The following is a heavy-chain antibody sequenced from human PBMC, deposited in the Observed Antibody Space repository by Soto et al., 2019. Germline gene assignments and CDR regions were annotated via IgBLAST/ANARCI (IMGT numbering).Heavy chain of an antibody. CDR1: GFTFSSYA. V-gene: IGHV3-23*01. CDR2: ISGSGGST. D-gene: IGHD5-12*01. CDR3: AKDRGGYDWIGFRALLDQSSHYFDY. Sequence: GGSLRLSCAASGFTFSSYAMSWVRQAPGKGLEWVSAISGSGGSTYYADSVKGRFTISRDNSKNTLYLQMNSLRAEDTAVYYCAKDRGGYDWIGFRALLDQSSHYFDYWGQGTLVTVSS. J-gene: IGHJ4*02.